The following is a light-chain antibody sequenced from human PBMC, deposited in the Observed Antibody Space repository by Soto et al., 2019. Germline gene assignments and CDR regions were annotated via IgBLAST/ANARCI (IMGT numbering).Light chain of an antibody. CDR1: QSVSSY. Sequence: EIVLTQSPVTLSLSPGEISSLSCRASQSVSSYLAWYQQKPGQAPRLLIYDTSNRATGVPARFSGSGSGTDFTLTISSLEPEDCAIYYCQQRQYWPPITFGQGTRLEIK. J-gene: IGKJ5*01. V-gene: IGKV3-11*01. CDR3: QQRQYWPPIT. CDR2: DTS.